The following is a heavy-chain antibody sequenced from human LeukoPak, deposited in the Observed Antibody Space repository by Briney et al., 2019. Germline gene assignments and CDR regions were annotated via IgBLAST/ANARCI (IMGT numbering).Heavy chain of an antibody. CDR1: GFTFGSSA. V-gene: IGHV3-30*02. Sequence: GGSLRLSCAASGFTFGSSAMHWVRQGPGKGLEWVAYIAHHGNNKYYADSVKGRFTISRDNSKRTLYLQMNSLRVDDTAVYYCAKDGSWSCADWGQGTLVTVSS. J-gene: IGHJ4*02. CDR3: AKDGSWSCAD. D-gene: IGHD2-8*02. CDR2: IAHHGNNK.